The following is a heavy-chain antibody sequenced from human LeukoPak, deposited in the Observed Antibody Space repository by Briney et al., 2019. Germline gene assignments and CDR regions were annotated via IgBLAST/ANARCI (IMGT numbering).Heavy chain of an antibody. CDR1: GYSISSGYY. CDR3: ARGRVLLWFGELWRENNWFDP. V-gene: IGHV4-38-2*01. D-gene: IGHD3-10*01. CDR2: IYHSGST. Sequence: KPSETLSLTCAVSGYSISSGYYWGWIRQPPGKGLEWIGSIYHSGSTYYNPSLKSRVTISVDTSKNQFSLKLSSVTAADTAVYYCARGRVLLWFGELWRENNWFDPWGQGTLVTVSS. J-gene: IGHJ5*02.